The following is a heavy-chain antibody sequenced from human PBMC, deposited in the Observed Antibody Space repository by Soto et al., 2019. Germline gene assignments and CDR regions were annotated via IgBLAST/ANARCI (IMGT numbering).Heavy chain of an antibody. CDR1: GFSLRNSGVG. J-gene: IGHJ4*02. CDR2: IYWDDDK. D-gene: IGHD4-17*01. CDR3: AHLTTGGFYFDY. V-gene: IGHV2-5*02. Sequence: QNTLKESGPTLVKPTQTLTLTCTFSGFSLRNSGVGVGWIRQTPGKALEWLALIYWDDDKRYSPSLKSRLTITKDTSKNQVVLTMTNMDPVDTATYYCAHLTTGGFYFDYWGQGTLVTVSS.